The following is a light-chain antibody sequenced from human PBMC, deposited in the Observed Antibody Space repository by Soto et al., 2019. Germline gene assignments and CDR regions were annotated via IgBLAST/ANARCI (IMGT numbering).Light chain of an antibody. CDR1: SSDVGSYTL. CDR3: CSYAGSSTYV. CDR2: EVS. J-gene: IGLJ1*01. V-gene: IGLV2-23*02. Sequence: QSLLTQPASVSGSPGESITISCTGTSSDVGSYTLVSWYQQHPGKAPKLMIYEVSKPPSGVSNRFSGSKSGNTASLTISGLQGEDEADYYCCSYAGSSTYVFGTGTKDTVL.